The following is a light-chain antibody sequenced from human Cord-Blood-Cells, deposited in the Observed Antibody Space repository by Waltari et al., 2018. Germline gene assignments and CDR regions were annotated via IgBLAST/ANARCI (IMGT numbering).Light chain of an antibody. CDR2: GNS. Sequence: QSVLTLPPSASWGPGPRVNISCTVSSSTIGAGCVVHWYQQLPGTAPKLLIYGNSNRPSGVPDRFSGSKSGTSASLAITGLQAEDEADYYCQSYDSSLSGVVFGGGTKLTVL. J-gene: IGLJ2*01. CDR3: QSYDSSLSGVV. V-gene: IGLV1-40*01. CDR1: SSTIGAGCV.